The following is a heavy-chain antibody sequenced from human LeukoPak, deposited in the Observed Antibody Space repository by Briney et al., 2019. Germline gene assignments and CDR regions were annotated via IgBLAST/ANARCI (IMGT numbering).Heavy chain of an antibody. J-gene: IGHJ5*02. CDR2: IGTAGDT. CDR3: ARDKALSSTSCYIDWFDP. CDR1: GFTFSSYD. D-gene: IGHD2-2*02. Sequence: GGSLRLSCAASGFTFSSYDMHWVRQGTGKGLEWVSAIGTAGDTYYLGSVKGRFTISRENAKNSLYLQMNSLRAGDTAVYYCARDKALSSTSCYIDWFDPWGQGTLVTVSS. V-gene: IGHV3-13*01.